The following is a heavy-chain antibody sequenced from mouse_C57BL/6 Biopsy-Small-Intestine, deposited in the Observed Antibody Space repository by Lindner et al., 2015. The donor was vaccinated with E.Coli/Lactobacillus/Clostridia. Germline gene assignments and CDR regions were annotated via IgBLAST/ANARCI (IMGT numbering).Heavy chain of an antibody. J-gene: IGHJ4*01. V-gene: IGHV1-81*01. Sequence: QESGAELARPGASVKLSCKASGYTFTSYGISWVKQRTGQGLEWIGEIYPRSGNTYYNEKFKGKATLTADKSSSTAYMELRSLTSEDSAVYFCVIYFYGSSSYYAMDYWGQGTSVTVSS. CDR3: VIYFYGSSSYYAMDY. CDR1: GYTFTSYG. CDR2: IYPRSGNT. D-gene: IGHD1-1*01.